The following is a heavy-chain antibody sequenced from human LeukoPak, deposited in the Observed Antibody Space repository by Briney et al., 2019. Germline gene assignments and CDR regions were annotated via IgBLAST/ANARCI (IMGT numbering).Heavy chain of an antibody. CDR1: DGSISSYY. CDR3: ARASTYYDFWSGRYYYYGMDV. Sequence: NTSETLSLTCTVSDGSISSYYWSWIRQPPGKGLEWIGYIYYSGSTNYNPSLKSRVTISVDTSKNQFSLKLSSVTAADTAVYYCARASTYYDFWSGRYYYYGMDVWGQGTTVTVSS. D-gene: IGHD3-3*01. V-gene: IGHV4-59*08. CDR2: IYYSGST. J-gene: IGHJ6*02.